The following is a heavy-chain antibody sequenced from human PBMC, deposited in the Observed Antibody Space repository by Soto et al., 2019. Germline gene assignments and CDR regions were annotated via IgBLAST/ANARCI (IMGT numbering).Heavy chain of an antibody. Sequence: SETLSLTCTISGGSIGSYYWSWIRQPPGKGLEWVGYVFHSGITGYNPSLKSRVTISVDASKNLFSLKLSSVTAADAAVYYCARDQNGSPYFDYWGQGTLVTVSS. J-gene: IGHJ4*02. D-gene: IGHD1-26*01. CDR1: GGSIGSYY. CDR2: VFHSGIT. V-gene: IGHV4-59*01. CDR3: ARDQNGSPYFDY.